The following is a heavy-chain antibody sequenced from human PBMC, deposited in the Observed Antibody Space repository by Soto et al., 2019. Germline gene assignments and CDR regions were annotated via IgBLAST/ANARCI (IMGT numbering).Heavy chain of an antibody. CDR1: GGSFSGYY. CDR3: ARGGGGHYMDY. CDR2: INHSGST. D-gene: IGHD3-16*01. V-gene: IGHV4-34*01. Sequence: SETLSLTCAVYGGSFSGYYWSWIRQPPGKGLEWIGEINHSGSTNYNPSLKSRVTISVDTSKNQFSLKLSSVTAADTAVYYCARGGGGHYMDYWGQGTLVTVSS. J-gene: IGHJ4*02.